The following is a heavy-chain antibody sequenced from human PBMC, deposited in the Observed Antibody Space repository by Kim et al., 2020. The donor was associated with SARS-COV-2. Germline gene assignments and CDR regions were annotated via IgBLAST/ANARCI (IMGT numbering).Heavy chain of an antibody. D-gene: IGHD1-26*01. V-gene: IGHV1-18*01. CDR3: AKDYRPKIGSYSGSEY. J-gene: IGHJ4*02. CDR2: ITAYNGNT. CDR1: GYTFTTYG. Sequence: ASVKVSCKASGYTFTTYGISWVRQAPGQGLEWMGWITAYNGNTNYAQKFQGRVTMTTDTSTSTAYMELRSLTSDDAAVYYCAKDYRPKIGSYSGSEYWGQGTLVTVSS.